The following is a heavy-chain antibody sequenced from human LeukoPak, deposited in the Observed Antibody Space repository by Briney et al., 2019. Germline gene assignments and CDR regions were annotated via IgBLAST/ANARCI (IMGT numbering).Heavy chain of an antibody. CDR2: ISTYNDNT. J-gene: IGHJ4*02. V-gene: IGHV1-18*01. Sequence: GASVKVSCKASGYTFISDVIIWVRQAPGQGLEWMGWISTYNDNTNYAQGLQGRVTMTTDTSTSTVYMELRSLRSDDTAVYYCARDGGVGATDHYFDYWGQGTLVTVSS. CDR3: ARDGGVGATDHYFDY. CDR1: GYTFISDV. D-gene: IGHD1-26*01.